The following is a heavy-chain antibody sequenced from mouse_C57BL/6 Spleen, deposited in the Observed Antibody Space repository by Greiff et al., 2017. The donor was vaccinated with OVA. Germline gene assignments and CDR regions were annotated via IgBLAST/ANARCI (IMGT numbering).Heavy chain of an antibody. CDR1: GFTFSSYT. D-gene: IGHD1-1*01. Sequence: EVNVVESGGGLVKPGGSLKLSCAASGFTFSSYTMSWVRQTPEKRLEWVATISGGGGNTYYPDSVKGRFTISRDNAKNTLYLQMSSLRSEDTALYYCARQVAPYYFDYWGQGTTLTVSS. CDR3: ARQVAPYYFDY. CDR2: ISGGGGNT. V-gene: IGHV5-9*01. J-gene: IGHJ2*01.